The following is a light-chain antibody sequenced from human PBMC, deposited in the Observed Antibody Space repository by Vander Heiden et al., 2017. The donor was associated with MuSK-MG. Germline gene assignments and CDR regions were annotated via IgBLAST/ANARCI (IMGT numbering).Light chain of an antibody. CDR1: QSITSY. CDR3: QQSYSAPPT. J-gene: IGKJ4*01. V-gene: IGKV1-39*01. Sequence: MTQSPSSLSASVGDRVTITCRASQSITSYLNWYQQRPGEAPNLLIYAASSLQSGVPSRFSGSGSGTDFTLTISSLQPEDFAIYYCQQSYSAPPTFGGGTKVEIK. CDR2: AAS.